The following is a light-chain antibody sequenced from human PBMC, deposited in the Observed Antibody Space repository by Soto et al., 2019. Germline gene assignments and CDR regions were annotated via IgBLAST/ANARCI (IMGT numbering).Light chain of an antibody. Sequence: DIQMTHSPSTLSAFVGDRVTITCCASQSLSKWLAWYQQKPGKAPKLLIYDASNLESGVPSRFSGSGSGTEFTLTISSLQPDDFATYYCQQYNTYSWTFGQGTKVEIK. CDR1: QSLSKW. J-gene: IGKJ1*01. V-gene: IGKV1-5*01. CDR3: QQYNTYSWT. CDR2: DAS.